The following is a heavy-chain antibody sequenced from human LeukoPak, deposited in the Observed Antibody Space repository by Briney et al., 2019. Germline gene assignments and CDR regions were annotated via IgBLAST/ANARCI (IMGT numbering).Heavy chain of an antibody. CDR2: IRYGGSNK. CDR1: GFTFSSYG. J-gene: IGHJ6*03. Sequence: GGSLRLSCAASGFTFSSYGMHWVRQAPGKGLEWVAFIRYGGSNKYYADSVKGRFTISRDNSKNTLYLQMNSLRAEDTAVYYCARAISSSWHYYYYYMDVWGKGTTVTISS. V-gene: IGHV3-30*02. D-gene: IGHD6-13*01. CDR3: ARAISSSWHYYYYYMDV.